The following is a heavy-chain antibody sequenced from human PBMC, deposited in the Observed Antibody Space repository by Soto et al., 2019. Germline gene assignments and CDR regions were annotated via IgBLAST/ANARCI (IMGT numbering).Heavy chain of an antibody. Sequence: RRLSCAASGFTFSSYGMHWVRQAPGKGLEWVAVISYDGSNKYYADSVKGRFTISRDNSKNTLYLQMNSLRAEDTAVYYCAKDRSVTIFDSWGQRRLVTV. CDR3: AKDRSVTIFDS. D-gene: IGHD4-4*01. J-gene: IGHJ4*02. V-gene: IGHV3-30*18. CDR2: ISYDGSNK. CDR1: GFTFSSYG.